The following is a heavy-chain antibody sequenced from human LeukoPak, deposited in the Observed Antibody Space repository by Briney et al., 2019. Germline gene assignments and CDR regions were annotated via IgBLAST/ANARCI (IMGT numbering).Heavy chain of an antibody. V-gene: IGHV4-59*01. D-gene: IGHD2-21*02. CDR2: IYSSGST. CDR3: ARDGGDGARCGGDCYSPGGKLDY. J-gene: IGHJ4*02. CDR1: GGSIGSYY. Sequence: PSETLSLTCTVSGGSIGSYYWSWIRQPPGKGLEWIGYIYSSGSTNYNPSLKSRVTISLDTSKNQFSLKLSFVTAADTAVYYCARDGGDGARCGGDCYSPGGKLDYWGQGTLVTVSS.